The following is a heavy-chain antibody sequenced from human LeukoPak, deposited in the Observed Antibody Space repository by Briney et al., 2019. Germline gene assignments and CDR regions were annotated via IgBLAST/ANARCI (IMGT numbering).Heavy chain of an antibody. CDR2: INHSGST. Sequence: SETLSLTCAVYGGSFSGYYWSWIRQPPGKGLEWIGEINHSGSTNYNPSLKSRVTISVDTSKNQFSLKLSSVTAADTAVYYCASLRSDSSGYYNLRIDYWGQGTLVTVSS. D-gene: IGHD3-22*01. V-gene: IGHV4-34*01. CDR1: GGSFSGYY. J-gene: IGHJ4*02. CDR3: ASLRSDSSGYYNLRIDY.